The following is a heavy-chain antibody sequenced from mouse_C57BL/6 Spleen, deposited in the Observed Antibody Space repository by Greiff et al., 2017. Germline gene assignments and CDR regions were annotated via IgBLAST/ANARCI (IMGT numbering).Heavy chain of an antibody. V-gene: IGHV1-22*01. CDR2: INPNNGGT. Sequence: VQLQQSGPELVKPGASVKMSCKASGYTFTDYNMHWVKQSHGKSLEWIGYINPNNGGTSYNQKFKGKATLTVNKSSSTAYMELRSLTSEDSAVYYCARPYGYDDGVWFAYWGQGTLVTVSA. D-gene: IGHD2-2*01. CDR1: GYTFTDYN. J-gene: IGHJ3*01. CDR3: ARPYGYDDGVWFAY.